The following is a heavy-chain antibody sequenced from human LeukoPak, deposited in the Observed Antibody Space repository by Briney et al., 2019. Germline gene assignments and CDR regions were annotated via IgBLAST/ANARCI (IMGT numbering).Heavy chain of an antibody. CDR1: GGSIRSNGYF. D-gene: IGHD3-16*01. CDR3: ARRSVESSVITERNWFDP. J-gene: IGHJ5*02. V-gene: IGHV4-39*01. Sequence: SSETLSLTCTVSGGSIRSNGYFWVWIRQPPGKGLEWIGNIHYSGTTYNNPSLKSRVTISVDTSKDQFSLKLSSVTAADTAVYYCARRSVESSVITERNWFDPWGQGTLVTVSS. CDR2: IHYSGTT.